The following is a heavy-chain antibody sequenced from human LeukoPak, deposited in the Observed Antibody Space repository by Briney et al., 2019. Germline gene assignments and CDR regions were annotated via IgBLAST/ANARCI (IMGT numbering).Heavy chain of an antibody. D-gene: IGHD4-17*01. CDR2: IYTSGST. CDR1: GGSISSYY. V-gene: IGHV4-4*07. CDR3: ARDRPLRVGYGDQTGWFDP. J-gene: IGHJ5*02. Sequence: SETLSLTCTVSGGSISSYYWSWIRQPAGKGLEWIGRIYTSGSTNYNPSLKSRVTMSVDTSKNQFSLKLSSVTAADTAEYYCARDRPLRVGYGDQTGWFDPWGQGTLVTVSS.